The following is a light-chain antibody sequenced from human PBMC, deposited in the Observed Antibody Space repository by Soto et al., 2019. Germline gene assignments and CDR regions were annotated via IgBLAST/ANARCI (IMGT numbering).Light chain of an antibody. V-gene: IGKV1-39*01. CDR2: DGS. J-gene: IGKJ1*01. CDR1: QSIGTW. Sequence: DIQLTQSPSTLSASVGDRVRITCRASQSIGTWLAWYQQKPGKAPNLLIYDGSTLQSGVPSRFSGSGSGTDFTLTISSLQPEDFATYYCQQSYSTPQTFGQGTKVDIK. CDR3: QQSYSTPQT.